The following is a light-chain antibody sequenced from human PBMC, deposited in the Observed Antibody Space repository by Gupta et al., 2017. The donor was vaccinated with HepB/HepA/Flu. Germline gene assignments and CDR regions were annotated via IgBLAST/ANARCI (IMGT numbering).Light chain of an antibody. V-gene: IGLV2-14*01. Sequence: QSALTQPASVSGSPGQSITISCTGTSSDIGTHNYVSWYQQNPGKAPKLIIHDVSDRPSGVSNRFSGSKSRNTASLTISGLQAEDEADYYCCSSSSSSTLYVFGTGTEVTVL. CDR1: SSDIGTHNY. J-gene: IGLJ1*01. CDR3: CSSSSSSTLYV. CDR2: DVS.